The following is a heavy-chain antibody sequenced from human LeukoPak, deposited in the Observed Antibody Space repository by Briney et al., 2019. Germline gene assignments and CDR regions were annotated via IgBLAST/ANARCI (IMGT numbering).Heavy chain of an antibody. CDR2: IYSGGST. CDR3: ASSYSSGWWPVFDY. Sequence: GGSLRLSCAASGFTFSSNYMSWVRQAPGKGLERVSVIYSGGSTYYADSVRGRFTISRDNSKNTLYLQMNSLRAEDTAVYYCASSYSSGWWPVFDYWGQGTLVTVSS. J-gene: IGHJ4*02. V-gene: IGHV3-53*01. D-gene: IGHD6-19*01. CDR1: GFTFSSNY.